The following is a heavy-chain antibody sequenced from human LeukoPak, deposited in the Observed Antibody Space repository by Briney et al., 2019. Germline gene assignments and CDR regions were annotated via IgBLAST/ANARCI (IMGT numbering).Heavy chain of an antibody. CDR2: ISWNDDK. Sequence: SGPTLVNPTQTLTLTCTFSGFSLSTSGVGVGWIRQPPGKALEWLALISWNDDKRYSPSLKSRLTITKDTSKNQEVLTMTNMDPVDTATYYCARRRDITMIFATFDYWGQGTLVTVSS. CDR3: ARRRDITMIFATFDY. CDR1: GFSLSTSGVG. D-gene: IGHD3-22*01. V-gene: IGHV2-5*01. J-gene: IGHJ4*02.